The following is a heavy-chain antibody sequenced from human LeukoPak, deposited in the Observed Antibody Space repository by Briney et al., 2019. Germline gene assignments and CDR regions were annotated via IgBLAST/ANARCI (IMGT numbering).Heavy chain of an antibody. Sequence: SETLSLTCTVSGGSIGSYYWSWIRQPPGKGLEWIGYIYYSGSTNYNPSLKSRVTISLDTSKIQFSMNLISVTAADTAVYYCAREGVAAAGKLDYWGQGTLVTVSS. V-gene: IGHV4-59*01. J-gene: IGHJ4*02. D-gene: IGHD6-13*01. CDR2: IYYSGST. CDR3: AREGVAAAGKLDY. CDR1: GGSIGSYY.